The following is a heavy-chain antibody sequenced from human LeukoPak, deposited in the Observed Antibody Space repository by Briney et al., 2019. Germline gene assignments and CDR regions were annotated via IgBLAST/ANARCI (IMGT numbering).Heavy chain of an antibody. J-gene: IGHJ3*02. CDR2: ISAYNGNT. V-gene: IGHV1-18*01. D-gene: IGHD1-26*01. CDR3: ARARYLTGSRDDAFDI. CDR1: GYTFPRYG. Sequence: ASVKVSCKASGYTFPRYGVSWVRLAPGQGLEWVAWISAYNGNTDYAQNFQGRVTMTTDTSTSTAYMELRSLRSDDTAVYYCARARYLTGSRDDAFDIWGQGTVVTVSS.